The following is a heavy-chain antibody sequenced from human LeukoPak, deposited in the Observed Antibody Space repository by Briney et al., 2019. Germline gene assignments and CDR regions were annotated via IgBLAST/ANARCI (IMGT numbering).Heavy chain of an antibody. J-gene: IGHJ5*02. V-gene: IGHV3-23*01. Sequence: QPGGSLRLSCAASGFTFSDYPMNWVRQAPGKGLAWVSTISGSGDDTYYADSVKGRFTISRDNSKNTLFLQMNGLRAEDTAIYYCAKTTTRSYYYDKTGSNWFDPWGQGTLVTVSS. CDR1: GFTFSDYP. CDR3: AKTTTRSYYYDKTGSNWFDP. CDR2: ISGSGDDT. D-gene: IGHD3-22*01.